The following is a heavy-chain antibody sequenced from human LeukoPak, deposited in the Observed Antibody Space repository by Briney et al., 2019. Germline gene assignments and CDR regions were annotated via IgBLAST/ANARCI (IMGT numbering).Heavy chain of an antibody. D-gene: IGHD3-16*02. V-gene: IGHV3-23*01. CDR1: GFSFSTYA. CDR3: AKSLYGGCDY. CDR2: VNGNGGST. Sequence: PGGSLRLSCAASGFSFSTYAMSWARQAPGKGLEWVSGVNGNGGSTSYADSVKGRFTILRDNSKNTVYLQMNSLRVEDTAVYYCAKSLYGGCDYWGQGTVVTVSS. J-gene: IGHJ4*02.